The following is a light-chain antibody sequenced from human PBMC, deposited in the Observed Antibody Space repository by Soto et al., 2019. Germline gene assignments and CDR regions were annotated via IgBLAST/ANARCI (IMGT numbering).Light chain of an antibody. CDR2: DAS. CDR3: QQYGSSLTWT. CDR1: QSVSGSY. J-gene: IGKJ1*01. Sequence: EIVLTQSPGTLSLSPGEIATLSFSASQSVSGSYLAWYQQKPGQAPRLLIYDASTRATGIPARFSGSGSGTDFTLTISGLEPEDFAVYYCQQYGSSLTWTFGQGTKVDIK. V-gene: IGKV3-20*01.